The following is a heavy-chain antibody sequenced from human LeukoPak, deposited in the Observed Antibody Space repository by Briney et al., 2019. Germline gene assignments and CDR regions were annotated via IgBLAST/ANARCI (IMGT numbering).Heavy chain of an antibody. J-gene: IGHJ4*02. Sequence: ASVKVSCKASGYTFTSYDINWMRQATGQGLEWMGWMNPNSGNTGYAQKFQGRVTMTRNTSISTAYMELSSLRSEDTAVYYCARGFSYYYDSSGYPTFWGQGTLVTVSS. CDR3: ARGFSYYYDSSGYPTF. V-gene: IGHV1-8*01. D-gene: IGHD3-22*01. CDR1: GYTFTSYD. CDR2: MNPNSGNT.